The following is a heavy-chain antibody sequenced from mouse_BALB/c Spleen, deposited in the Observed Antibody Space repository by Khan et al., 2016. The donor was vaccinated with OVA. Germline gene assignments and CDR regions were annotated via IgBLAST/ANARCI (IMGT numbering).Heavy chain of an antibody. CDR1: GFTFSSYS. CDR2: ISSGGDYT. Sequence: EVELVESGGDLVKPGGSLKLSCAASGFTFSSYSMSWVRQTPDKRLEWVATISSGGDYTYYPDNVKGRFTISRDNAKNTLYLQMSSLKSEDTAMYYCASHLTESVAYWGQGTLVTVSA. D-gene: IGHD4-1*01. CDR3: ASHLTESVAY. J-gene: IGHJ3*01. V-gene: IGHV5-6*01.